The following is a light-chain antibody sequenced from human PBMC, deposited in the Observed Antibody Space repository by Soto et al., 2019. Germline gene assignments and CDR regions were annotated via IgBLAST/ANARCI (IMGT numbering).Light chain of an antibody. CDR1: SSDIGGFNY. CDR3: SSYTTTSTLGV. Sequence: QSALTQPASVSGSPGQSITISCTGTSSDIGGFNYVSWYQQHPGTAPKLIIYEVSNRPSGIFNRFSGSKSGNTASLTISGLQAEDEADYYCSSYTTTSTLGVFGGGTKVTVL. CDR2: EVS. V-gene: IGLV2-14*01. J-gene: IGLJ3*02.